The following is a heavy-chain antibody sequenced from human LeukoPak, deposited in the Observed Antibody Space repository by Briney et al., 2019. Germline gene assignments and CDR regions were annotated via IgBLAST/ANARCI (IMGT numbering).Heavy chain of an antibody. CDR3: AREFAGATSRYFDY. J-gene: IGHJ4*02. Sequence: SETLSLTCTVSGGSISSSSYYWGWIRQPPGKGLEWIGSIYYSGSTYYNPSLKSQVTISVDTSKNQFSLRLSSVTAADTAVYYCAREFAGATSRYFDYWGQGALVTVSS. D-gene: IGHD1-26*01. CDR1: GGSISSSSYY. V-gene: IGHV4-39*07. CDR2: IYYSGST.